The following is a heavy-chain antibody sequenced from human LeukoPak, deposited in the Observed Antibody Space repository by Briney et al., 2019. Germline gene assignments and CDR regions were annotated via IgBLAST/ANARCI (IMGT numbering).Heavy chain of an antibody. J-gene: IGHJ5*02. Sequence: PSETLSFTCTVSGGSISSYYWSWIRQSPGKGLECIGYIHYTGSTNYNPSLKSRVTISVETSKSQFSLKLKSVTAADTAVYYCARGGYYGSGNDFRFDPWGQGTLVTVSS. CDR2: IHYTGST. CDR1: GGSISSYY. D-gene: IGHD3-10*01. CDR3: ARGGYYGSGNDFRFDP. V-gene: IGHV4-59*01.